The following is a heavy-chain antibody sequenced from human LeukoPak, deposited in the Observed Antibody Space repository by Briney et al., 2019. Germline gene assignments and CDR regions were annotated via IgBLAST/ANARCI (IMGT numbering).Heavy chain of an antibody. Sequence: KPSETLSLTCTVSGGSISSGSYYWSWIRQPAGKGLEWIGRIYTSGSTNYNPSLKSRVTISVDTSKNQFSLKLSSVTAADTAVYYCASGHCSSTSCSNFDYWGQGTLVTVSS. D-gene: IGHD2-2*03. V-gene: IGHV4-61*02. CDR3: ASGHCSSTSCSNFDY. CDR2: IYTSGST. J-gene: IGHJ4*02. CDR1: GGSISSGSYY.